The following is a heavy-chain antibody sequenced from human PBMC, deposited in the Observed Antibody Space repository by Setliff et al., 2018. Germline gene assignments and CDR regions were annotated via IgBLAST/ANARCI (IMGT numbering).Heavy chain of an antibody. CDR3: ATAADFNYYDSSDSGTHYYYYYMDV. D-gene: IGHD3-22*01. V-gene: IGHV1-8*02. CDR2: MNPNSGNT. CDR1: GYTFTSYY. J-gene: IGHJ6*03. Sequence: GASVKVSCKASGYTFTSYYMHWMRQATGQGLEWMGWMNPNSGNTGYAQKFQGRVTMTEDTSTDTAYMELSSLRSEDTAVYYCATAADFNYYDSSDSGTHYYYYYMDVWGKGTTVTVSS.